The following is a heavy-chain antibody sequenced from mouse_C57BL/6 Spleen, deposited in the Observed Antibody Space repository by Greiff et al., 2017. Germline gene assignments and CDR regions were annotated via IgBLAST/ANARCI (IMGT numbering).Heavy chain of an antibody. J-gene: IGHJ1*03. Sequence: QVQLQQPGAELVKPGASVKLSFKASGYTFTSYWMHWVKQRPGQGLEWIGMIHPNSGSTNYNEKFKSKATLTVDKSSSTAYMQLSSLTSEDSAVYYCARFPLYDGYYDWYFDVWGTGTTVTVSS. D-gene: IGHD2-3*01. CDR3: ARFPLYDGYYDWYFDV. V-gene: IGHV1-64*01. CDR1: GYTFTSYW. CDR2: IHPNSGST.